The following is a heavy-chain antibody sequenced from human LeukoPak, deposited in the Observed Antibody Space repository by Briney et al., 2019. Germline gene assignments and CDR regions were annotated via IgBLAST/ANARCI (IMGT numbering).Heavy chain of an antibody. CDR1: GDSISSYY. D-gene: IGHD6-13*01. CDR2: IFSSGST. V-gene: IGHV4-59*01. J-gene: IGHJ3*02. CDR3: SRGSSSWYNAAFDI. Sequence: DPSQTLSLTCTVSGDSISSYYWSWIRQPPGKGLEWIGHIFSSGSTNYNPSLKSRVTMSVDTSKNQFSLKLTSVTAADTAVYYCSRGSSSWYNAAFDIWGQGTKVTVSS.